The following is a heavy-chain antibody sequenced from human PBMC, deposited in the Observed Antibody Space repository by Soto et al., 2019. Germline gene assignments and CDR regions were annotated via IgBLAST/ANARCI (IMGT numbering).Heavy chain of an antibody. CDR1: GGSISNINW. CDR2: IYHGGST. J-gene: IGHJ6*02. V-gene: IGHV4-4*02. CDR3: AGVTMVREICGMDV. D-gene: IGHD3-10*01. Sequence: QVQLQESGPGLVKTSGTLSLTCAVSGGSISNINWWSWVRQPPGKGLEWIGEIYHGGSTNYNQSLKSRVHISGDKYKNQFSLKRSAVAAADTAGYYCAGVTMVREICGMDVWGQGTTVTVSS.